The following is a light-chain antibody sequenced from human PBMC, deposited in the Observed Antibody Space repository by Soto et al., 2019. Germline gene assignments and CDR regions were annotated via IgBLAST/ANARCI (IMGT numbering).Light chain of an antibody. V-gene: IGLV1-40*01. Sequence: VGRVSRSVYGAPGEMAALSGNGDKSSIGAGYDVPWYQQLPGTAPKFFMSGNSTRPSRVPDRFSVSKSGTAASLAITGLQAEDEADYYGKSNHSRVTSFDPLAIGTRSPS. CDR2: GNS. J-gene: IGLJ1*01. CDR1: KSSIGAGYD. CDR3: KSNHSRVTSFDP.